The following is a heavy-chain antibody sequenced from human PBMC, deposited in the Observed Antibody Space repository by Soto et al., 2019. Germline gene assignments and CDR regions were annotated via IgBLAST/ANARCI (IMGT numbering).Heavy chain of an antibody. CDR2: FIPMFNRP. Sequence: QVQLVQSGAEVKKPGSSVQVSCKASGGTFSSYAISGVRQAPGQGLEWMGGFIPMFNRPHSARKFQGRVTITADESTSTAHMDLSSLRSEDTAVYYCARGQFHHVSNYYYALDVWGQGTTVTVSS. V-gene: IGHV1-69*01. J-gene: IGHJ6*02. CDR3: ARGQFHHVSNYYYALDV. CDR1: GGTFSSYA.